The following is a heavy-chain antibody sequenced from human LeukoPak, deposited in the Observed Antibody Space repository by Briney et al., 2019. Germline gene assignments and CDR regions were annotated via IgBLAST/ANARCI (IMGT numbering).Heavy chain of an antibody. Sequence: PGGSLRLSCAASGFTVSSNYMSWVRQAPGKGLEWVSVIYSGGSTYYADSVKGRFTISRDNSKNTLYLQMNSLRAEDTAVYYCARGAANRYNWFDPWGQGTLVTVSS. J-gene: IGHJ5*02. CDR1: GFTVSSNY. CDR2: IYSGGST. V-gene: IGHV3-53*01. D-gene: IGHD1-14*01. CDR3: ARGAANRYNWFDP.